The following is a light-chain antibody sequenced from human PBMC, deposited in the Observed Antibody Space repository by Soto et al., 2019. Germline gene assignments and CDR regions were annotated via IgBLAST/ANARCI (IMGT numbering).Light chain of an antibody. CDR2: YDS. Sequence: SYELTQPPSVSVAPGKTARITCGGNNIGSKSVHWYQQKPGQAPVLVIYYDSDRPSGIPERFSGSNSGNTATLTISRVEAGDEADYYCQVWDSSSDHLFGGGNKVTVL. CDR1: NIGSKS. V-gene: IGLV3-21*04. CDR3: QVWDSSSDHL. J-gene: IGLJ2*01.